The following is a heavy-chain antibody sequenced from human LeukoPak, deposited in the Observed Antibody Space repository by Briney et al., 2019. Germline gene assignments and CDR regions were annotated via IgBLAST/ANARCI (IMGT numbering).Heavy chain of an antibody. D-gene: IGHD2-15*01. J-gene: IGHJ4*02. CDR1: GYSFTSYW. Sequence: GEPLKISCKGSGYSFTSYWIGWVRQMPGKGLEWMGIIYPVDSDTRYSPSFQGQVTISADKSISTAYLQWSSLKASDTAMYYCARLKGADIVVVVAALDYWGQGTPVSVSS. V-gene: IGHV5-51*01. CDR3: ARLKGADIVVVVAALDY. CDR2: IYPVDSDT.